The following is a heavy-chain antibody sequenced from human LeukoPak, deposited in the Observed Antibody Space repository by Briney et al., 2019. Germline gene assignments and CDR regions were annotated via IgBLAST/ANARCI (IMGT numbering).Heavy chain of an antibody. CDR2: IYHSGST. Sequence: SVTLSLTSTVSGYSISSGYYWGWIRQLPGKGLEWIGSIYHSGSTYYNPSLKSRVTISVDTSKNQFSLKLSSVTAADTAVYYCARVCASSGDCLSDYWGQGTLVTVSS. CDR1: GYSISSGYY. V-gene: IGHV4-38-2*02. CDR3: ARVCASSGDCLSDY. J-gene: IGHJ4*02. D-gene: IGHD2-21*01.